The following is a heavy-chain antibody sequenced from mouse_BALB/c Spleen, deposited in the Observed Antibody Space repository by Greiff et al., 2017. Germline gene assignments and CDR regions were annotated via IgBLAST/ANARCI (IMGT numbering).Heavy chain of an antibody. V-gene: IGHV5-4*02. CDR2: ISDGGSYT. Sequence: EVKVVESGGGLVKPGGSLKLSCAASGFTFSDYYMYWVRQTPEKRLEWVATISDGGSYTYYPDSVKGRFTISRDNAKNNLYLQMSSLKSEDTAMYYCARDRDYDYDGYAMDYWGQGTSVTVSS. J-gene: IGHJ4*01. CDR1: GFTFSDYY. D-gene: IGHD2-4*01. CDR3: ARDRDYDYDGYAMDY.